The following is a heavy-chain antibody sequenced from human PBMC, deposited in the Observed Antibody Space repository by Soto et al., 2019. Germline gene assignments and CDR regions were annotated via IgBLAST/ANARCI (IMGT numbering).Heavy chain of an antibody. Sequence: QVQLLQSGAEVKKPGASVKVSCKASGYTFTSYGISCVRQAPGQGLEWMGWISAYNGNTNYAQKLQGRVTMTTDTSTRTAYMELRSLRSDDTAVYYCAREYDFLGGANWFDPWGKGTLVTVSS. D-gene: IGHD3-3*01. V-gene: IGHV1-18*04. J-gene: IGHJ5*02. CDR2: ISAYNGNT. CDR3: AREYDFLGGANWFDP. CDR1: GYTFTSYG.